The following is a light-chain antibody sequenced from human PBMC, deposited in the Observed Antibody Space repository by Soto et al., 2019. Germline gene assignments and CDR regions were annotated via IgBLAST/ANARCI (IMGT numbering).Light chain of an antibody. J-gene: IGLJ1*01. CDR1: SRDVGGYNY. V-gene: IGLV2-14*01. CDR3: SSYTTISTYV. Sequence: QAALTQPASVCGSPGQSITISCTGTSRDVGGYNYVSWYQQHPGKAPKLMIYDVRNRPSGVSNRFSGSKSVNTASLTISGLQAEDEADYYCSSYTTISTYVFGTGTKVTVL. CDR2: DVR.